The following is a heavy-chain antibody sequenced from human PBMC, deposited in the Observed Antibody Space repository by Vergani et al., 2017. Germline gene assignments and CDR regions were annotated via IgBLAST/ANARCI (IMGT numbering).Heavy chain of an antibody. V-gene: IGHV3-23*01. D-gene: IGHD3-22*01. J-gene: IGHJ4*02. CDR1: GFTFSSYA. CDR2: ISGSGGST. Sequence: EVQLLESGGGLVQPGGSLRLSCAASGFTFSSYAMSWVRQAPGKGLEWVSAISGSGGSTNYADSVKGRFTISRDNSKNTLYLQMNSLRAEDTAVYYCAKDFASSGYYPPLDYWGQGTLVTVSS. CDR3: AKDFASSGYYPPLDY.